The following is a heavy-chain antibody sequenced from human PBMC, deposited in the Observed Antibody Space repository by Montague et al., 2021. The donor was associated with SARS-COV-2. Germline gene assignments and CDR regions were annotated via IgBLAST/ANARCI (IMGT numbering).Heavy chain of an antibody. CDR1: GFSLSTSGVG. CDR3: AHRPGYNFGNPYVDY. D-gene: IGHD5-18*01. J-gene: IGHJ4*02. V-gene: IGHV2-5*02. Sequence: PALVNPTQTLTLTCTFSGFSLSTSGVGVGWIRQPPGKALEWLALIYWDDDKRYSPSLKSRLTITKDTSKNQVVLTMTNVDPVDTATYFCAHRPGYNFGNPYVDYWGQGTLVTVSS. CDR2: IYWDDDK.